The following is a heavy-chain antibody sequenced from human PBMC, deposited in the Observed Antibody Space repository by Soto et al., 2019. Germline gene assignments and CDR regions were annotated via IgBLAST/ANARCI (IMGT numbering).Heavy chain of an antibody. D-gene: IGHD5-12*01. CDR3: AHIDPEIVTVGGHGGFDY. J-gene: IGHJ4*02. CDR1: GFSLTSGVG. Sequence: QITLKESGPPLVRPPQTLTLTCTFSGFSLTSGVGVGWIRQPPGKALEWLALFYWDDDKRYSPSLKNRLTITKDTSKNQVVLTMTNVGPVDTATYFCAHIDPEIVTVGGHGGFDYWGQGTLVTVSS. CDR2: FYWDDDK. V-gene: IGHV2-5*02.